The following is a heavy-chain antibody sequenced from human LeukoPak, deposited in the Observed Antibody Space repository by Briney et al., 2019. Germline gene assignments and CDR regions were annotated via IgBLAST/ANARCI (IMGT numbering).Heavy chain of an antibody. CDR3: ARMYSSPNWFDP. V-gene: IGHV4-59*02. J-gene: IGHJ5*02. D-gene: IGHD6-13*01. CDR1: GFSVSDNS. CDR2: IYYSGST. Sequence: PGGSLRLSCTVSGFSVSDNSISWVRQAPGNGLEWIGYIYYSGSTNYNPSLKSRVTISVDTSKNQFSLKLSSVTAADTAVYYCARMYSSPNWFDPWGQGTLVTVSS.